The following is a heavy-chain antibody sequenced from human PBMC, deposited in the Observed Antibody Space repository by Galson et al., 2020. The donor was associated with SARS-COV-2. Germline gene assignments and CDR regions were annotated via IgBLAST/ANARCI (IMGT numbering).Heavy chain of an antibody. D-gene: IGHD1-26*01. J-gene: IGHJ6*02. CDR1: GFTFSSYT. CDR3: ARDASWAMFGIDV. CDR2: ISSSSDYI. V-gene: IGHV3-21*01. Sequence: GESLKISCAVSGFTFSSYTMNWVRQAPGQGLEWVAAISSSSDYIYYADSMKGRFTISRDNAKDSLSLQMNSLRAEDTAVYYCARDASWAMFGIDVWGQGTTVTVSS.